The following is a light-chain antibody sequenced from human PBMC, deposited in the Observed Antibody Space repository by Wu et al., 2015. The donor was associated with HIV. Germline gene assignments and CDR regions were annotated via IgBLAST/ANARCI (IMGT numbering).Light chain of an antibody. CDR1: QSVSSN. J-gene: IGKJ3*01. CDR3: QQYNNWPPFT. V-gene: IGKV3-15*01. CDR2: GAS. Sequence: EXVMTQSPATLSVSPGERATLSCRASQSVSSNLAWYQQKPGQAPRLLIYGASTRATGIPARFSGSGSGTEFTLTISSMQSEDFAVYYCQQYNNWPPFTFGPGTKVDIK.